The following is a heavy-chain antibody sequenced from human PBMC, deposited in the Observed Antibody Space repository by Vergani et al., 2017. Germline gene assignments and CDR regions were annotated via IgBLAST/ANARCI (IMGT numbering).Heavy chain of an antibody. CDR3: ARDCGEYDKDALDV. CDR2: IYYSGST. CDR1: GGSISSYY. J-gene: IGHJ3*01. V-gene: IGHV4-59*12. D-gene: IGHD2-21*01. Sequence: QVQLQESGPGLVKPSETLSLTCTVSGGSISSYYWSWIRQPPGKGLEWIGYIYYSGSTNYNPSLKSRAIMSVDASKQQFSLKLTSVTAADTAVYYCARDCGEYDKDALDVWGQGTKVTVTS.